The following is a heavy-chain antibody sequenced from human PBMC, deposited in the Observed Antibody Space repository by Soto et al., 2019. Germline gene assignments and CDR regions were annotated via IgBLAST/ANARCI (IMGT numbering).Heavy chain of an antibody. V-gene: IGHV3-7*01. J-gene: IGHJ4*02. D-gene: IGHD4-17*01. Sequence: EVQLVESGGGLVQPGGSLRLSCAASGFTFSSYWMSWVRQAPGKGLEWVANIKQDGSEKYYVDSVKGQFTISRDNAKNSLYLQMNSLRAEDTAVYYCARSNQVTTSVLGYWGQGTLVTVSS. CDR3: ARSNQVTTSVLGY. CDR1: GFTFSSYW. CDR2: IKQDGSEK.